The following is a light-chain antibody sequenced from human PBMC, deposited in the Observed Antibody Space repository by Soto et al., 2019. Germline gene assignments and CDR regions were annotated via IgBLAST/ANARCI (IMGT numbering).Light chain of an antibody. Sequence: MPMTQSPSTLSDSIGDAVTITCRASQSISTWLAWYQQKSGKAPKLLIYEASSLGSGIPSRFSGSGSGTECTLTISSLQSYDFATYYLQQYNSYSETLGQGTKVDIK. CDR2: EAS. V-gene: IGKV1-5*03. CDR3: QQYNSYSET. CDR1: QSISTW. J-gene: IGKJ1*01.